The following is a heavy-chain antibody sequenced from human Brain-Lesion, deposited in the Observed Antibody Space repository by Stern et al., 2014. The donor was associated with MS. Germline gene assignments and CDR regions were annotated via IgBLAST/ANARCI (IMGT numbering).Heavy chain of an antibody. D-gene: IGHD1-26*01. V-gene: IGHV4-39*01. Sequence: QLQLQESGPGLVKPSETLSLTCNVSGGSITSSLYYWGWIRQPPGKGLEGIGTLSYSGRTYYIPSLKSRATISVDTSENQLSLNLSSVTPSDTAVYYCARHIPSGTYFYYYGMDVWGHGTTVTVSS. CDR3: ARHIPSGTYFYYYGMDV. CDR1: GGSITSSLYY. J-gene: IGHJ6*02. CDR2: LSYSGRT.